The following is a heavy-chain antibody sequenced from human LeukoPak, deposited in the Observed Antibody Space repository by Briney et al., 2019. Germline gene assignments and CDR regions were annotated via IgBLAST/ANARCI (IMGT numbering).Heavy chain of an antibody. CDR3: AKDREARYCSSTSCLDAFDI. CDR1: GFTFSSYA. V-gene: IGHV3-23*01. J-gene: IGHJ3*02. CDR2: ICGSGGST. D-gene: IGHD2-2*01. Sequence: GGSLRLSCAASGFTFSSYAMSWVRQAPGKGLEWVSAICGSGGSTYYADSVNGRFTISRDNSKNTLYLQMNSLRAEYTAVYYCAKDREARYCSSTSCLDAFDIWGQGTMVTVSS.